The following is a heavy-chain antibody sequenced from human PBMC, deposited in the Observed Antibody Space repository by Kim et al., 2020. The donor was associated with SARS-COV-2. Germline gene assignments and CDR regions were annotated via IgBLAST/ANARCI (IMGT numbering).Heavy chain of an antibody. J-gene: IGHJ3*02. V-gene: IGHV1-8*01. Sequence: QKYHGRVTLTRNTSISTAYMELSSLRSEDTAVYYCARGYSSSWYVRAFDIWGQGTMVTVSS. D-gene: IGHD6-13*01. CDR3: ARGYSSSWYVRAFDI.